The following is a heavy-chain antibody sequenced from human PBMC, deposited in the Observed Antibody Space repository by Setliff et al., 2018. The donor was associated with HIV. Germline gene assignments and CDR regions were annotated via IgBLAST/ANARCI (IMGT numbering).Heavy chain of an antibody. CDR2: ISTSGSSI. CDR1: GFTFSSFE. CDR3: AREGSTSWYEGGNWFDP. V-gene: IGHV3-48*03. J-gene: IGHJ5*02. Sequence: HPGGSLRLSCAASGFTFSSFEMNWVRQAPGEGLEWVSHISTSGSSIYYADSVRGRFTISRDNAKNSLYLQMNSLRAEDTAVYYCAREGSTSWYEGGNWFDPWGQGTLVTVSS. D-gene: IGHD6-13*01.